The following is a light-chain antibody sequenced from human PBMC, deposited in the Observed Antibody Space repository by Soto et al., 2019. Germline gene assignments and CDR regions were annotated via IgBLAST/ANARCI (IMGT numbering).Light chain of an antibody. J-gene: IGLJ1*01. CDR2: IND. CDR1: RSNIGSNS. Sequence: QSVLTQPPSASGTPGQRAVITCSGSRSNIGSNSVNWYRQVPGTAPKLLIYINDQRPSGVPDRFAGSQSGTSVSLAISGLQPEDEADYYCASWDDRLKGYVFGTGTQLTVL. V-gene: IGLV1-44*01. CDR3: ASWDDRLKGYV.